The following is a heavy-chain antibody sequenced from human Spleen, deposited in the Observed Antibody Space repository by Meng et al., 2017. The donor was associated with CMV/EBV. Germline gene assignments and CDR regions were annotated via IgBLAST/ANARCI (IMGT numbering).Heavy chain of an antibody. CDR1: GFTVSSNY. V-gene: IGHV3-66*02. Sequence: GGSLRLSCAASGFTVSSNYMSWVRQAPGKGLEWVSLIYRGDSTLYADSVKGRFTISRDNSKNTLYLQMNSLRAEDTAVYYCARCGNYYLNYFDYWGQGTLVTVSS. J-gene: IGHJ4*02. CDR3: ARCGNYYLNYFDY. CDR2: IYRGDST. D-gene: IGHD1-26*01.